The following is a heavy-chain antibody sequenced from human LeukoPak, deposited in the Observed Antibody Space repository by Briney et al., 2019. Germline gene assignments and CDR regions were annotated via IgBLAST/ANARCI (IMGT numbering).Heavy chain of an antibody. V-gene: IGHV4-39*01. CDR1: GGSISSSSYY. CDR2: IYYSGST. Sequence: SETLSLTCTVSGGSISSSSYYWGWIRQPPGKGLEWIGSIYYSGSTYYNPSLKSRVTISVDTSKNQFSLKLSSVTAADTAVYYCGSPKGGYGPDFDYWGQGTLVTVSS. D-gene: IGHD5-18*01. J-gene: IGHJ4*02. CDR3: GSPKGGYGPDFDY.